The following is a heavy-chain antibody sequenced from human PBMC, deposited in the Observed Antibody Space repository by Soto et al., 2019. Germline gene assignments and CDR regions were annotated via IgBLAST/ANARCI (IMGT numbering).Heavy chain of an antibody. Sequence: QVQLVESGGGVVQPGRSLRLSCAASGFTFSSYGMHWVRQAPGKGLEWVAVIWYDGSNKYYADSVKGRFTISRDNTKNTQYLQMISLNAEDTAVYYCERVRLGYCSSTSCCFREYDYWGQGTLVTVSS. J-gene: IGHJ4*02. CDR3: ERVRLGYCSSTSCCFREYDY. D-gene: IGHD2-2*01. CDR1: GFTFSSYG. V-gene: IGHV3-33*01. CDR2: IWYDGSNK.